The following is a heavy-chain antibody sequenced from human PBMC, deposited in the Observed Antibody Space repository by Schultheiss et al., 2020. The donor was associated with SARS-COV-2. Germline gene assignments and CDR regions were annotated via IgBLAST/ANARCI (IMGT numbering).Heavy chain of an antibody. CDR2: VYYSGST. D-gene: IGHD6-6*01. Sequence: GSLRLSCAASGFTFSSSWMHWVCQAPEKGLEWIGSVYYSGSTDYNPSLKSRVTISVDTSKNQFSLKLSSVTAADTAVYYCARVDIAARPWFDPWGQGTLVTVSS. CDR3: ARVDIAARPWFDP. CDR1: GFTFSSSW. J-gene: IGHJ5*02. V-gene: IGHV4-59*13.